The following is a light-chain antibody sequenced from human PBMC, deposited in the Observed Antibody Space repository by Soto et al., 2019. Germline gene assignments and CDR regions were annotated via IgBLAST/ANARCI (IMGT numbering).Light chain of an antibody. V-gene: IGLV1-44*01. J-gene: IGLJ2*01. CDR2: SSN. CDR3: AAWDDSLNGVV. CDR1: SSNIGSYS. Sequence: QSVLTQPPSASGTPGQRVTISCSGSSSNIGSYSVNWYQQLPGTAPKLLIYSSNQRPSGAPDRFSGSKSGTSASLAISGLQSGDGADYYCAAWDDSLNGVVFGGGTQLTVL.